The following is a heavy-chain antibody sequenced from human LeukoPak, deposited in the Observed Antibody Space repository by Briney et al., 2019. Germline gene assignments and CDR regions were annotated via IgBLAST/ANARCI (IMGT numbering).Heavy chain of an antibody. V-gene: IGHV1-3*01. CDR2: INAGNGNT. J-gene: IGHJ4*02. D-gene: IGHD3-10*01. CDR1: GYTFTSYA. Sequence: ASVKVSCKASGYTFTSYAMHWVRQASGQRLEWMGWINAGNGNTKYSQKFQGRVTITRDTSASTAYMELSSLRSEDTAVYYCARWNNYYGSGSYYFDYWGQGTLVTVSS. CDR3: ARWNNYYGSGSYYFDY.